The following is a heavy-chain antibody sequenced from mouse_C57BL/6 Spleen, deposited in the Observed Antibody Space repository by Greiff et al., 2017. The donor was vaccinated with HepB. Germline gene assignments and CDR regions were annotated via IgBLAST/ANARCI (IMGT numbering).Heavy chain of an antibody. CDR1: GFTFTDYY. Sequence: EVKLMESGGGLVQPGGSLSLSCAASGFTFTDYYMSWVRQPPGKALEWLGFIRNKANGYTTEYSASVKGRFTISRDNSQSILYLQMNALRAEDSATYYCARDGDYDALDSWGEGTTLTVSS. CDR3: ARDGDYDALDS. V-gene: IGHV7-3*01. D-gene: IGHD2-4*01. CDR2: IRNKANGYTT. J-gene: IGHJ2*01.